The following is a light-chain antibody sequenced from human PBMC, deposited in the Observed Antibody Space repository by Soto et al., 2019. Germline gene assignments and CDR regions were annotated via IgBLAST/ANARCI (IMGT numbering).Light chain of an antibody. CDR3: SSYYSARI. CDR1: SSDFAAYNY. Sequence: QSALTQPASGSGSPGQSIAISCTGSSSDFAAYNYVSWYQHHPGKAPKLMIYEVSNRPSGVSNRFSGSKSGNTASLTISGLQAEDEADYYCSSYYSARIFGTGTKVTVL. CDR2: EVS. V-gene: IGLV2-14*01. J-gene: IGLJ1*01.